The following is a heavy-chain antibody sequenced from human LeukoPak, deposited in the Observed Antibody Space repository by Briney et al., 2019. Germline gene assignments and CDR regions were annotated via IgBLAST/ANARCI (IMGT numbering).Heavy chain of an antibody. Sequence: ASVKVSCKASGYTFVNYGFSWVRQAPEQGLEWMGWINTYTGNTNYSQNFQGRVTMTTDASTNTAYMELRSLRSDDTAVYYCARDFLFGGKSPDPKGIDSWGQGTLVTVSS. V-gene: IGHV1-18*01. J-gene: IGHJ4*02. D-gene: IGHD4-23*01. CDR3: ARDFLFGGKSPDPKGIDS. CDR1: GYTFVNYG. CDR2: INTYTGNT.